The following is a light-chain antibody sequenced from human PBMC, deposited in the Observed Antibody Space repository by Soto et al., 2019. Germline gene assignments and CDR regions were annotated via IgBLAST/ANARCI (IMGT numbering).Light chain of an antibody. Sequence: DIQMTQSPSTLSASVGERVPITSRASQSISTWLAWYQQKPGKAPKLLIFDASSLESGVPSRFSGSGSATEFTLTISSLQPDDFATYYCQQYSIYPWTFGQGTKVDI. V-gene: IGKV1-5*01. J-gene: IGKJ1*01. CDR2: DAS. CDR1: QSISTW. CDR3: QQYSIYPWT.